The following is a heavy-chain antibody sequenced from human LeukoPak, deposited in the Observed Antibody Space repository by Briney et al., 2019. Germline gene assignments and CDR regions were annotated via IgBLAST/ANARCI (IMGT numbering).Heavy chain of an antibody. CDR2: ISAYTGHT. CDR1: GYTFSTYS. V-gene: IGHV1-18*01. D-gene: IGHD2-21*02. J-gene: IGHJ5*02. Sequence: GSSVQVSCKASGYTFSTYSISWVRQAPGQGLEWMGWISAYTGHTNYAQNLQGRVTMTIDTSTSTDYMELRGLTSDDTAVYYCARGPASDYNWFAPWGQGTLVTVSS. CDR3: ARGPASDYNWFAP.